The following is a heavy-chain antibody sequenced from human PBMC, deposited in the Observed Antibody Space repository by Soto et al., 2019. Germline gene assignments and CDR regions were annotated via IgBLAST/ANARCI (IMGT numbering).Heavy chain of an antibody. CDR1: GGSISSSNW. J-gene: IGHJ6*02. Sequence: SETLSLTCAVSGGSISSSNWWSCVRQPPGKGLEWIGEIYYSGSTNYNPSLKSRVTISVDKSKNQFSLKLSSVTAADTAVYYCARGGSVSTVVSGTSHYYYGMDVWGQGTTVTVSS. V-gene: IGHV4-4*02. D-gene: IGHD4-17*01. CDR3: ARGGSVSTVVSGTSHYYYGMDV. CDR2: IYYSGST.